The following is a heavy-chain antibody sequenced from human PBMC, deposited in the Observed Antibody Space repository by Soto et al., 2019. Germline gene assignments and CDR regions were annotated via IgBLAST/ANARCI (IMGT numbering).Heavy chain of an antibody. D-gene: IGHD3-22*01. J-gene: IGHJ5*02. V-gene: IGHV1-24*01. CDR2: FDPEDGET. CDR3: ATIGGVTYYYDSSGYHNWFDP. Sequence: GASVKVSCKVSGYTLTELSMHWVRQAPGKGLEWMGGFDPEDGETIYAQKFQGRVTMTEDTSTDTAYMELSSLRSEDTAVYYCATIGGVTYYYDSSGYHNWFDPWGQGTLVTVSS. CDR1: GYTLTELS.